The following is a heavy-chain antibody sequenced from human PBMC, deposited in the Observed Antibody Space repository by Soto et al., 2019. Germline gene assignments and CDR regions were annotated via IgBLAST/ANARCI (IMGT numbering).Heavy chain of an antibody. V-gene: IGHV1-18*04. CDR2: ISAYNGNT. CDR3: ARDRYCSSTSCFNPRGGMDV. CDR1: GYTFTDYY. J-gene: IGHJ6*02. Sequence: GASVKVSCKASGYTFTDYYMRWVRQAPGQGLEWMGWISAYNGNTNYAQKLQGRVTMTTNTSTSTAYMELRSLRSDDTAVYYCARDRYCSSTSCFNPRGGMDVWGQGTTVTVSS. D-gene: IGHD2-2*01.